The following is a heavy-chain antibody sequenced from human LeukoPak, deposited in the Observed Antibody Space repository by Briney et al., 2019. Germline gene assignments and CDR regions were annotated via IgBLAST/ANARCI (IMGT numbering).Heavy chain of an antibody. Sequence: PGGSLTLSCAASGFTFSDYYMSWIRQAPGKGLEWVSYISSTSSYTNYADSVKGRFTISRDNAKNTLYLQMNSLRAEDTAVFYCAREYGQNTPHFDYWGQGTLVTVSS. D-gene: IGHD2/OR15-2a*01. CDR3: AREYGQNTPHFDY. V-gene: IGHV3-11*06. J-gene: IGHJ4*02. CDR1: GFTFSDYY. CDR2: ISSTSSYT.